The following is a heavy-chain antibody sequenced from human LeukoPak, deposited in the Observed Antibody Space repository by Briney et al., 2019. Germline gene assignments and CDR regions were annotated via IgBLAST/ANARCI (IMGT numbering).Heavy chain of an antibody. D-gene: IGHD6-19*01. CDR3: TKGDSGWHFDY. Sequence: PGGSLRLSCAASGFTFSDYGMHWVRQAPGKGLEWVTFIRYDGVNKFYADSVEGRFTVSRDNSKNTLYLQINSLRPEDTALYYCTKGDSGWHFDYWGQGTLVTVSS. CDR1: GFTFSDYG. J-gene: IGHJ4*02. V-gene: IGHV3-30*02. CDR2: IRYDGVNK.